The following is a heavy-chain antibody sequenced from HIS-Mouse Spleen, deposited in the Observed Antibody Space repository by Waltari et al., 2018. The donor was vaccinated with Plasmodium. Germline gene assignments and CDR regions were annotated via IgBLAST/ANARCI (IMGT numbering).Heavy chain of an antibody. CDR3: ARESSSSWYFDY. J-gene: IGHJ4*02. V-gene: IGHV3-21*01. CDR2: ISSSSSYI. CDR1: GSTFRSYS. D-gene: IGHD6-13*01. Sequence: EVQLVESGGGLVKPGGSLRLSRDASGSTFRSYSMTWVRQAPGKGLEWVSSISSSSSYIYYADSVKGRVTISRDNAKNSLYLQMNSLRAEDTAVYYCARESSSSWYFDYWGQGTLVTVSS.